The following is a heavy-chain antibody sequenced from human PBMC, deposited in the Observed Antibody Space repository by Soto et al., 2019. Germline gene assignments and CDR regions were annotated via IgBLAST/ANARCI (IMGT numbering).Heavy chain of an antibody. Sequence: SETLSLTCAVYGGSFSGYYCSWIRQPPGKGLEWIGEINHSGSTNYNPSLKSRVTISVDTSKNQFSLKLSSVTAADTAVYYCARGRHIVVVTATPDYYFDYWGQGTLVTVSS. CDR1: GGSFSGYY. CDR2: INHSGST. V-gene: IGHV4-34*01. CDR3: ARGRHIVVVTATPDYYFDY. J-gene: IGHJ4*02. D-gene: IGHD2-21*02.